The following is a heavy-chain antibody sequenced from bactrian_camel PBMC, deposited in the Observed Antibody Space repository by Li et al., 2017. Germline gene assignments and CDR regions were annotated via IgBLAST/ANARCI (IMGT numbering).Heavy chain of an antibody. D-gene: IGHD6*01. Sequence: HVQLVESGGGSVQVGGSLRLSCEMSGHRWSDWCMAWFRQAPGKEREWVATIYSARGGTFYADSVKGRFTISQDNTKTTLILQMNSLKPDDTAMYYCAAKWASFAGTCRQTHEYNLWGRGTQVTVS. CDR2: IYSARGGT. CDR1: GHRWSDWC. CDR3: AAKWASFAGTCRQTHEYNL. J-gene: IGHJ4*01. V-gene: IGHV3S6*01.